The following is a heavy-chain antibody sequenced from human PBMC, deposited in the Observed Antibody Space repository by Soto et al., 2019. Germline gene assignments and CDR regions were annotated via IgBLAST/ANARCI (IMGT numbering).Heavy chain of an antibody. CDR2: INHSGST. J-gene: IGHJ4*02. CDR3: ARGLRYDSSGYRYFDY. V-gene: IGHV4-34*01. D-gene: IGHD3-22*01. CDR1: GGSFSGYY. Sequence: SETLSLTCAVYGGSFSGYYWSWIRQPLGKGLEWIGEINHSGSTNYNPSLKSRVTISVDTSKNQFSLKLSSVTAADTAVYYCARGLRYDSSGYRYFDYWGQGTLVTVSS.